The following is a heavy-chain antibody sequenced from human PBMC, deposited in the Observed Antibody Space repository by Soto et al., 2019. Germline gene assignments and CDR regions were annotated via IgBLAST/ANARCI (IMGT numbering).Heavy chain of an antibody. Sequence: PSETLSLTCTVSGGTIISGNYYWSWIHKPPGKGLEWIGFISYSGTTHYSASLRSRVSISVDTSKNQFSLDLSSVTAADTAVYYCATMGTPVTGLYYFDYWGQGTLVTVSS. CDR3: ATMGTPVTGLYYFDY. V-gene: IGHV4-30-4*01. D-gene: IGHD4-17*01. CDR1: GGTIISGNYY. J-gene: IGHJ4*02. CDR2: ISYSGTT.